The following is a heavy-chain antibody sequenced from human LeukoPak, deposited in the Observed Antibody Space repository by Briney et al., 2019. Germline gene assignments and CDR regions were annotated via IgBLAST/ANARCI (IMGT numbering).Heavy chain of an antibody. J-gene: IGHJ2*01. D-gene: IGHD3-22*01. Sequence: GGSLRLSCAASGFTFSNYAMSWVRQAPGKGLEWVSGISGSGGSTYYADSVKGWLTISRDNSKNTLYLQMDSLRAEDTAVYYCAKVGIRISLIVVVFTTADDWYFDLWGRDTLVTVSS. CDR3: AKVGIRISLIVVVFTTADDWYFDL. V-gene: IGHV3-23*01. CDR1: GFTFSNYA. CDR2: ISGSGGST.